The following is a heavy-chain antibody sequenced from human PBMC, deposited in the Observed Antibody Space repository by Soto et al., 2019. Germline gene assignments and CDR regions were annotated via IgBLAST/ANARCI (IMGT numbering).Heavy chain of an antibody. V-gene: IGHV3-23*01. D-gene: IGHD3-10*01. Sequence: LRLSCAASGFTFSSYAMSWVRQAPGKGLEWVSAISGSGGSTYYADSVKGRFTISRDNSKNTLYLQMNSLRAEDTAVYYCAKPRPLLWFGELLHRAGDAFDIWGQGTMVTVSS. CDR3: AKPRPLLWFGELLHRAGDAFDI. CDR2: ISGSGGST. J-gene: IGHJ3*02. CDR1: GFTFSSYA.